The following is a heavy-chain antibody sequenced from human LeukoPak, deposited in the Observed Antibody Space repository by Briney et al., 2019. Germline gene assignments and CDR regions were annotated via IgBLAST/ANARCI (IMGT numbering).Heavy chain of an antibody. CDR3: ARVIVAAAGTRYYYYYMDV. J-gene: IGHJ6*03. V-gene: IGHV3-11*01. D-gene: IGHD6-13*01. CDR1: GFTFSDYY. CDR2: ISSSGSTI. Sequence: SGGSLRLSCAASGFTFSDYYMSWIRQAPGKGLEWVSYISSSGSTIYYADSVKGRFTISRDNAKNSLYLQMNCLRAEDTAVYYCARVIVAAAGTRYYYYYMDVWGKGTTVTVSS.